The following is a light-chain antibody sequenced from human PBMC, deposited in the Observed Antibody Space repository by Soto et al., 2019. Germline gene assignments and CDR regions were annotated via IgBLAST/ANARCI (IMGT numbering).Light chain of an antibody. Sequence: SGLTQPPSASGTTRQRVTNSCSGCSSTIVRDYVYGYQELPVTAPRLLIYRNNHRPSGVPDRFSVSKSGTSASLAISGLRSEDEADYYCAACDDSLSRGFGTETKVTVL. J-gene: IGLJ1*01. CDR2: RNN. CDR3: AACDDSLSRG. V-gene: IGLV1-47*01. CDR1: SSTIVRDY.